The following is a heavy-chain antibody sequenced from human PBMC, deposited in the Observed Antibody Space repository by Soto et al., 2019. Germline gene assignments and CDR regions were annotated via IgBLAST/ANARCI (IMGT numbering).Heavy chain of an antibody. V-gene: IGHV4-31*03. CDR3: ARGTIFGVVISGYYYYGMDV. D-gene: IGHD3-3*01. CDR1: GGSISSGDYY. J-gene: IGHJ6*02. CDR2: IYYSGST. Sequence: QVQLQESGPGLVKPSQTLSLTCTVSGGSISSGDYYWSWIRQHPGKGLEWIGYIYYSGSTYYNPSLKSGVTISVDTSKNQFSLKLSSVTAADTAVYYCARGTIFGVVISGYYYYGMDVWGQGTTVTVSS.